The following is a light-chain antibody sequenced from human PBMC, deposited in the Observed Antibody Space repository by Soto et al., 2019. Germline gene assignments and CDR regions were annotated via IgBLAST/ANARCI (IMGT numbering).Light chain of an antibody. V-gene: IGKV3-20*01. CDR1: QSVDSKD. J-gene: IGKJ1*01. Sequence: EIVLTQSPGTLSLSPGERATLSCRASQSVDSKDLAWYQQRPGQAPRILIFAASSRATGIPDRFSGSGSGTDFTLTISRLETGDFAVYYCQQYGYSSWTFGQGTKVEIK. CDR3: QQYGYSSWT. CDR2: AAS.